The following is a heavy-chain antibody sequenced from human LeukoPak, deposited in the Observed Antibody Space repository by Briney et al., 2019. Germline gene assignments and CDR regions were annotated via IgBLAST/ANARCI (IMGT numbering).Heavy chain of an antibody. CDR2: IKQDGSEK. D-gene: IGHD6-13*01. V-gene: IGHV3-7*01. Sequence: GGSLRLSCAASGFTFSSYWMSWARQAPGKGLEWVANIKQDGSEKYYVDSVKGRFTISRDNAKNSLYLQMNSLRAEDTAVYYCARALSSAAAVMYYYYYMDVWGKGTTVTVSS. CDR1: GFTFSSYW. J-gene: IGHJ6*03. CDR3: ARALSSAAAVMYYYYYMDV.